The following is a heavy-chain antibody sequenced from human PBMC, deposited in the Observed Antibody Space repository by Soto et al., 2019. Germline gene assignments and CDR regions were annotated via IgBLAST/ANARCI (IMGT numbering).Heavy chain of an antibody. CDR1: GYTFTSYG. CDR3: ARDSSIAVAGTSFDY. V-gene: IGHV1-18*01. Sequence: QVQLVQSGAEVKKPGASVKVSCKASGYTFTSYGISWVRQAPGQGLEWMGWISAYNGNTNYAQKLQGRVTMTTDTATSTAYMELRSLRSDDTAVYYCARDSSIAVAGTSFDYWGQGTLVTVSS. CDR2: ISAYNGNT. J-gene: IGHJ4*02. D-gene: IGHD6-19*01.